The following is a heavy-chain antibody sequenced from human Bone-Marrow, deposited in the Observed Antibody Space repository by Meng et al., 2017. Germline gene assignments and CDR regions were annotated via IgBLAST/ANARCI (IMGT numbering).Heavy chain of an antibody. CDR2: IDWDDDK. J-gene: IGHJ4*02. Sequence: SGPTLVKPTQTLTLTCTFSGFSLSTSGMRVSWIRQPPGKALEWLARIDWDDDKFYSTSLKTRLTISKDTSKNQVVITMTNMDPVDTATYYCARIGIGGSYSFFDYWGQGTLVTVSS. CDR1: GFSLSTSGMR. V-gene: IGHV2-70*04. CDR3: ARIGIGGSYSFFDY. D-gene: IGHD1-26*01.